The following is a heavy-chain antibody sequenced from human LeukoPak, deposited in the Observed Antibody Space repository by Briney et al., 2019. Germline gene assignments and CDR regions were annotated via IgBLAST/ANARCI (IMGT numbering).Heavy chain of an antibody. CDR3: ARGYCTNGVCYTLGEYFDY. V-gene: IGHV4-39*07. D-gene: IGHD2-8*01. J-gene: IGHJ4*02. CDR2: IYYSGST. Sequence: SETLSLTCTVSGGSISSSSYYWGWIRQPPGKGLECIGSIYYSGSTYYNPSLKSRVTISVDTSKNQFSLKLSSVTAADTAVYYCARGYCTNGVCYTLGEYFDYWGQGTLVTVSS. CDR1: GGSISSSSYY.